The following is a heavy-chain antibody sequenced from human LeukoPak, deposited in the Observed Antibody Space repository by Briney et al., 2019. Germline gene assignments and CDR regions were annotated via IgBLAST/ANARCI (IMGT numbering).Heavy chain of an antibody. V-gene: IGHV3-23*01. D-gene: IGHD2-2*01. CDR2: ISGSGGST. CDR1: GFTFSSYA. J-gene: IGHJ4*02. Sequence: PGGSLRLSCAASGFTFSSYAMSWVRQAPGKGLEWVSAISGSGGSTYYADSVKGRFTISRDNSKNTLYLQMNSLRAEDTAVYYCAKVLRGYSSSTSCYYFDYWGQGTLVTVSS. CDR3: AKVLRGYSSSTSCYYFDY.